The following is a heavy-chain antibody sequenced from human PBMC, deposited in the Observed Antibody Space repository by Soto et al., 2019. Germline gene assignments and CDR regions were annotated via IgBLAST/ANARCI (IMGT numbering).Heavy chain of an antibody. CDR2: IYHSGST. J-gene: IGHJ4*02. CDR1: GGSISSGGYS. CDR3: ARLGAYYQALDS. Sequence: TSETLSLTCAVSGGSISSGGYSWSWIRQPPGKGLEWIGYIYHSGSTNYNPSLKSRVTISVDTSKNEVSLKLASVTAADTAVYYCARLGAYYQALDSWGQGTLVTVSS. D-gene: IGHD3-22*01. V-gene: IGHV4-61*08.